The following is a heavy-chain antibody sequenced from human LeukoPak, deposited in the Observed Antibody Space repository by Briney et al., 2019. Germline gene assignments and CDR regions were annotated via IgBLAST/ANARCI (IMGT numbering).Heavy chain of an antibody. CDR3: AKSSYRGAIAAAGVDY. V-gene: IGHV5-51*01. D-gene: IGHD6-13*01. CDR1: GYSFTTNW. J-gene: IGHJ4*02. Sequence: GESLKISCKASGYSFTTNWIGGVRQMPGQGLEWMGIIFPGDSDTRYSPSFQGQATISADKSISTAYLQWRSLKASDTAIYYCAKSSYRGAIAAAGVDYWGQGTLVTVSS. CDR2: IFPGDSDT.